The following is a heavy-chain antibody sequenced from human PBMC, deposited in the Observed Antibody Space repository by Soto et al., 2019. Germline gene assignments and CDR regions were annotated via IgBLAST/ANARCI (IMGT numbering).Heavy chain of an antibody. D-gene: IGHD6-13*01. J-gene: IGHJ4*02. V-gene: IGHV3-21*06. CDR1: GFTFTSYT. Sequence: GGSLRLSCAASGFTFTSYTMNWVRQAPGQGLEWVSSISSSSDYIYYADSMKGRVTISRDNAKNSLFLDMNSLTGEDTAVYYGARARVYATGPLDFWGQRTLVTVSS. CDR3: ARARVYATGPLDF. CDR2: ISSSSDYI.